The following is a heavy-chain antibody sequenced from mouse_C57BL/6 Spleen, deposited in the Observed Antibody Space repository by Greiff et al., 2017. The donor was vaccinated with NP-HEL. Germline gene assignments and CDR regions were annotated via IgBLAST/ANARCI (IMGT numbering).Heavy chain of an antibody. V-gene: IGHV1-52*01. CDR2: IDPSDSET. J-gene: IGHJ2*01. CDR1: GYTFTSYW. Sequence: KESCKASGYTFTSYWMHWVKQRPIQGLEWIGNIDPSDSETHYNQKFKDKATLTVDKSSSTAYMQLSSLTSEDSAVYYCARYREALDYWGQGTTLTVSS. D-gene: IGHD1-3*01. CDR3: ARYREALDY.